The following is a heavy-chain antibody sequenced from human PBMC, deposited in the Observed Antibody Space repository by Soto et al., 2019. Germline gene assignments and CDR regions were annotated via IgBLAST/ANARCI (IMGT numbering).Heavy chain of an antibody. D-gene: IGHD6-6*01. V-gene: IGHV4-59*01. CDR3: ARLGGVAARTFDY. J-gene: IGHJ4*02. CDR2: IYCSGST. CDR1: GGSINDFY. Sequence: SETLSLTCTVSGGSINDFYWGWIRQPPGKGLEWIGYIYCSGSTNYNPSLESRVTISVDPSKTQLSLNLRSVNTADTAVYYCARLGGVAARTFDYWGQGTLVTVSS.